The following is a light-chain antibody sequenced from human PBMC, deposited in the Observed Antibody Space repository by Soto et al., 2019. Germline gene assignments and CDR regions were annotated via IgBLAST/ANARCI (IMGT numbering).Light chain of an antibody. V-gene: IGKV1-9*01. CDR3: QHLNNYPPFT. CDR1: QDIKTY. Sequence: IQLTQSPSSLSASVGDRVSITCRASQDIKTYLAWYQQKQGKAPKLLISGTFTLQSGVPSRFNGSGSGTDFTLTISRLQPEDFATYYCQHLNNYPPFTFRPGTKVDLE. CDR2: GTF. J-gene: IGKJ3*01.